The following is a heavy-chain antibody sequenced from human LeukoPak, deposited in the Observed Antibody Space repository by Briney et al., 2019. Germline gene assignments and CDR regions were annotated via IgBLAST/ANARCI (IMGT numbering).Heavy chain of an antibody. CDR1: GFTFSNFA. Sequence: GGSLRLSCAASGFTFSNFALSWVRQAPGKGLEWVSSISDSGGSKDYADSVKGRFTISRDNPKNTLYLQMNSLRADDTAVYFCAKALGSQHFDYWGQGTLVTVSS. D-gene: IGHD1-1*01. V-gene: IGHV3-23*01. J-gene: IGHJ4*02. CDR2: ISDSGGSK. CDR3: AKALGSQHFDY.